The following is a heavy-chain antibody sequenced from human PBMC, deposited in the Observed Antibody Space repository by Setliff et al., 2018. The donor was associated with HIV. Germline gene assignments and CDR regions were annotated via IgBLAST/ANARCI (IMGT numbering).Heavy chain of an antibody. Sequence: GGSLRLSCEASGFMFGTNWMSWVRQAPGKGPEWLANINQDGSDKYYMYSVKGRFTISRDNAKNSLYLQMNSLRADDTAIYYCARGGASSLPLDSWGPGILVTVSS. D-gene: IGHD6-13*01. V-gene: IGHV3-7*01. CDR2: INQDGSDK. J-gene: IGHJ5*01. CDR3: ARGGASSLPLDS. CDR1: GFMFGTNW.